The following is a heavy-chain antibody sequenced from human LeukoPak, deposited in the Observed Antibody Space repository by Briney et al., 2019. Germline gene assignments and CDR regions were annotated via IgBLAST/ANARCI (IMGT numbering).Heavy chain of an antibody. J-gene: IGHJ4*02. CDR1: GFTFSSYT. V-gene: IGHV3-21*01. CDR2: ITTSSTYI. Sequence: PGGSLRLSCAASGFTFSSYTMNWVRQAPGKGLEWVSSITTSSTYIYYADSVGGRFTISRDNAKNSLYLRMSSLRVEDTAVYYCARGEGYYASGSYYIDYWGQGTLVTVSS. D-gene: IGHD3-10*01. CDR3: ARGEGYYASGSYYIDY.